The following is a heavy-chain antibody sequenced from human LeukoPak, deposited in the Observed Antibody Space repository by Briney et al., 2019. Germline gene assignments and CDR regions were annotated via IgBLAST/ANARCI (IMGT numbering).Heavy chain of an antibody. CDR1: GGSFSGYY. D-gene: IGHD3-10*01. CDR3: ARAGPGSGSYLLPRYYFDY. V-gene: IGHV4-34*01. Sequence: SETLSLTCAVYGGSFSGYYWSWIRQPPGKGLEWIGEIYHSGSTNYNPSLKSRVTISVDKSKNQFSLKLSSVTAADTAVYYCARAGPGSGSYLLPRYYFDYWGQGTLVTVSS. J-gene: IGHJ4*02. CDR2: IYHSGST.